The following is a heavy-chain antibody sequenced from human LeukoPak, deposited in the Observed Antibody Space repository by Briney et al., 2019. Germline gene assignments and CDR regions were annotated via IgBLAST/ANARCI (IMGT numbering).Heavy chain of an antibody. V-gene: IGHV1-2*02. Sequence: ASVKVSCKASGYTFTDYYMHWVRQAPGQGLEWMGWIIPNSGGTNYAQKFQGRVTMTRDTSITTVYMELSRLRSDDTAVYYCARSYDILTGYSPTFSYWGQGTLVTVSS. CDR2: IIPNSGGT. D-gene: IGHD3-9*01. CDR3: ARSYDILTGYSPTFSY. CDR1: GYTFTDYY. J-gene: IGHJ4*02.